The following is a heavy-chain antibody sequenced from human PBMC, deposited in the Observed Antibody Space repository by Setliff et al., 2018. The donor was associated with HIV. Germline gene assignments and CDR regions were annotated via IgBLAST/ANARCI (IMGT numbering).Heavy chain of an antibody. Sequence: PSETLSLTCTVSGGSISSGSYYWSWIRQPPGKGLEWIGYIFYSGSTNYNPSLKSRVTISIDTSKNQFSLKLDSVTAADTAVYYCASGRYYDFWSGFDYYFDYWGQGTLVTVSS. CDR2: IFYSGST. D-gene: IGHD3-3*01. CDR1: GGSISSGSYY. CDR3: ASGRYYDFWSGFDYYFDY. V-gene: IGHV4-61*01. J-gene: IGHJ4*02.